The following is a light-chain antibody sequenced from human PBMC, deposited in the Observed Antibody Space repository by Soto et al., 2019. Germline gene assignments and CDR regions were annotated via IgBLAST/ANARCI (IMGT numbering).Light chain of an antibody. V-gene: IGKV3-11*01. J-gene: IGKJ4*01. Sequence: DIVLTQSPATLSLSPGERATLSCRASQSVSSYLAWYQQKPGQAPRLLIYDASNRATGIPARFSGSGSGTDFTLTISSLEPEDFAVYYCQQYGTSPVTFAGGTKVDIK. CDR3: QQYGTSPVT. CDR1: QSVSSY. CDR2: DAS.